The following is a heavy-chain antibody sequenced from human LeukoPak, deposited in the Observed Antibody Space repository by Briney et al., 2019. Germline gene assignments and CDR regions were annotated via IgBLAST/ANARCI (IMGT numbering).Heavy chain of an antibody. Sequence: GASVKVSCKASGYTFTSYGISWVRQAPGQGLEWMGWISAYNGNTNYAQKLQGRVTMTTDTSTSTAYMELRSLRSDDTAVYYCARDRADSSGWKYNWFDPWGQGTLVTVSS. V-gene: IGHV1-18*01. CDR2: ISAYNGNT. CDR1: GYTFTSYG. CDR3: ARDRADSSGWKYNWFDP. J-gene: IGHJ5*02. D-gene: IGHD6-19*01.